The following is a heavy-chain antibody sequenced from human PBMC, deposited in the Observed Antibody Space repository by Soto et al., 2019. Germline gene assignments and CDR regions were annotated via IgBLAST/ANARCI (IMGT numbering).Heavy chain of an antibody. J-gene: IGHJ4*02. Sequence: DTLSLTCTVSGCPVSSETRFLTWIRQPPGKGLEWIGYMYYSGITNSNPALKSRLTLSVDRSRNQFSLSLNSVTAADTAVYYCAREDMSGTYYFDYWGPGIQVTVSS. CDR1: GCPVSSETRF. D-gene: IGHD1-26*01. CDR3: AREDMSGTYYFDY. V-gene: IGHV4-61*01. CDR2: MYYSGIT.